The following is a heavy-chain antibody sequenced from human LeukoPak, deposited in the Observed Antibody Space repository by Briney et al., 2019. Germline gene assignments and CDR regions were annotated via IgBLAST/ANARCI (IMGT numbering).Heavy chain of an antibody. CDR1: GGSISSYD. CDR2: IHYSGTT. J-gene: IGHJ4*02. V-gene: IGHV4-59*12. Sequence: SETLSLTCTVSGGSISSYDWSWIRQPPGKGPEWIGFIHYSGTTNYTPSLKSRVTISVDTSKNQFSLKLSSVTATDTALYYCAREVAAAGTFYFDYWGQGTLVTVSS. D-gene: IGHD6-13*01. CDR3: AREVAAAGTFYFDY.